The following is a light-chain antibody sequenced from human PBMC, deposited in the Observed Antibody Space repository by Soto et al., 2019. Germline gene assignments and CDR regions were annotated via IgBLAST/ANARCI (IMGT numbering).Light chain of an antibody. CDR2: EVS. CDR1: SSDVGGYNY. CDR3: SSSAGSKKV. V-gene: IGLV2-8*01. J-gene: IGLJ1*01. Sequence: QSVLTQPPSASGSPGQSVTISCTGTSSDVGGYNYVSWYQQHPGKAPKLMIYEVSKRPSGVPDRFSGSKSGNTASLTVSGLQAEDEADYYCSSSAGSKKVFGTGTKVTVL.